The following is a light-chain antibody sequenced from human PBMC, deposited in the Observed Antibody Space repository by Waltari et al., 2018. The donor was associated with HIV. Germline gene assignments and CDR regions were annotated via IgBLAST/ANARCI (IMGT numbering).Light chain of an antibody. J-gene: IGLJ3*02. V-gene: IGLV3-21*04. Sequence: SYVLTQPPSVSVAPGKTATITRGGNNIGTKRVHWYQQRPGQAPVLVIYYNSDRPSGIPERFSGSNSGNTATLTISRAEAGDEADYYCHVWDGSDYVSGVFGGGTKVTVL. CDR2: YNS. CDR1: NIGTKR. CDR3: HVWDGSDYVSGV.